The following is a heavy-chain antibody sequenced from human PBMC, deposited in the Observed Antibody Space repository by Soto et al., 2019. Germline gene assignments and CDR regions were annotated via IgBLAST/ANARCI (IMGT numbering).Heavy chain of an antibody. CDR1: GYTYISYA. CDR2: ISVHNGNT. D-gene: IGHD3-22*01. J-gene: IGHJ6*02. Sequence: QVQLVQSGAEVKKPGASVKVSCKASGYTYISYAISWVRQAPGQGLEWMGGISVHNGNTNYAQKLQGRAPMTTDTXTSTAYMELRSLRSDDTAVYYCARVVNHYYYGMDVWGQGTTVTVSS. V-gene: IGHV1-18*01. CDR3: ARVVNHYYYGMDV.